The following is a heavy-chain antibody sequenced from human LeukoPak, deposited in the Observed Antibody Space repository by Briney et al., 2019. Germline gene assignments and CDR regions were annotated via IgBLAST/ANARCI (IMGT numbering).Heavy chain of an antibody. D-gene: IGHD6-19*01. J-gene: IGHJ4*02. CDR1: GFTFSSYA. CDR2: ISYDGSNK. CDR3: ARDRAPSGWYDY. Sequence: GGSLRLSCAASGFTFSSYAMHWVRQAPGKGLEWVAVISYDGSNKYYADSVKGRFTISGDNSKNTLYLQMNSLRPEDTAVYYCARDRAPSGWYDYWGQGTLVTVSS. V-gene: IGHV3-30-3*01.